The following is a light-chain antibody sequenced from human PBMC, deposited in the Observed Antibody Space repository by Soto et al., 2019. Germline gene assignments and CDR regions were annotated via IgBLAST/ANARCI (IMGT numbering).Light chain of an antibody. CDR2: GAS. Sequence: EIVLTQSPATLSVSPGARVSLSCRASQSVDINLAWYQQKPGQAPRLLIYGASTRATDMPGRFSGRGSGTEFTLTISSLQSEDFAVCYCQQYRNWPRTFGQGTKVDNK. J-gene: IGKJ1*01. CDR1: QSVDIN. V-gene: IGKV3-15*01. CDR3: QQYRNWPRT.